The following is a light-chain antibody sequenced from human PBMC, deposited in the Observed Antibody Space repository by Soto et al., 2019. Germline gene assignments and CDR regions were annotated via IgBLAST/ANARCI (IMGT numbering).Light chain of an antibody. CDR1: QGISSY. CDR2: AAS. Sequence: IQLTQSPSSLSASVGDRVTITCRASQGISSYLAWYQQKPGKAPTLLIYAASTLQSGVPSRFSGSGSGTDFTLTISILQTQDFATYYCQQLNIEPLFTFGPGTQVDIK. CDR3: QQLNIEPLFT. V-gene: IGKV1-9*01. J-gene: IGKJ3*01.